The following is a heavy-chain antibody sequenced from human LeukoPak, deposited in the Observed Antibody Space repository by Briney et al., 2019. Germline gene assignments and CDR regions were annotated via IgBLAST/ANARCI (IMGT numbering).Heavy chain of an antibody. CDR3: ARQKLNWFDP. D-gene: IGHD6-13*01. J-gene: IGHJ5*02. Sequence: GGSLRLSRAASGFTFSSYGMHWVRQAPDKGLEWVAVIWYDGSNKYYADSVKGRFTISRDNSKNTLYLQMNSLRAEDTAVYYCARQKLNWFDPWGQGTLVTVSS. V-gene: IGHV3-33*01. CDR1: GFTFSSYG. CDR2: IWYDGSNK.